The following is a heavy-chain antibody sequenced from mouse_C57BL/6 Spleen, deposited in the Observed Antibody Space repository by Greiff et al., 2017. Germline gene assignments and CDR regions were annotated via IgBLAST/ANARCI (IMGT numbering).Heavy chain of an antibody. V-gene: IGHV1-61*01. Sequence: VQLQQSGAELVRPGSSVKLSCKASGYTFTSYWMDWVKQRPGQGLEWIGNIYPSDSETHYNQKFKDKATLTVDKSSSTAYMQLSSLTSEDSAVYYCARDWDYAMDYWGQGTSVTVSS. CDR3: ARDWDYAMDY. CDR2: IYPSDSET. CDR1: GYTFTSYW. D-gene: IGHD4-1*01. J-gene: IGHJ4*01.